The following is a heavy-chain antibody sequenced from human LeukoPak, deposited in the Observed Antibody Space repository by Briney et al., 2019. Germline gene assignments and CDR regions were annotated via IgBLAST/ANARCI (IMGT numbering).Heavy chain of an antibody. CDR3: AKHSGYSYGYVPRAAFDI. CDR2: ISGSGGST. CDR1: GFTFSSYG. V-gene: IGHV3-23*01. D-gene: IGHD5-18*01. J-gene: IGHJ3*02. Sequence: GGSLRLSCAASGFTFSSYGMSWVRQAPGKGLEWVSAISGSGGSTYYADSVKGRFTISRDNSKNTLYLQMNSLRAEDTAVYYCAKHSGYSYGYVPRAAFDIWGQGTMVTVSS.